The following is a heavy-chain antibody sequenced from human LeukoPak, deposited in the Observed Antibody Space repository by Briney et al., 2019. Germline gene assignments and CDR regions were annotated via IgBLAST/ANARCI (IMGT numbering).Heavy chain of an antibody. J-gene: IGHJ4*02. V-gene: IGHV1-2*02. CDR1: GYTFTGYY. CDR2: INPNSGGT. D-gene: IGHD2-15*01. Sequence: ASVKVSCKASGYTFTGYYMHWVRQAPGQGLEWMGWINPNSGGTNYAQKFQGRVTMTRDTSISTAYMELSRMRSDDTEVYYCARVPYCSGGSCYRSPFDYWGQGTLVTVSS. CDR3: ARVPYCSGGSCYRSPFDY.